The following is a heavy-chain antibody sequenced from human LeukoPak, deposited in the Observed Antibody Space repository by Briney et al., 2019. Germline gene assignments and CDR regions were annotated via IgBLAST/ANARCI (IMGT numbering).Heavy chain of an antibody. CDR3: AHRLPGYISGWSQGNFDY. J-gene: IGHJ4*02. CDR1: GFSPSTSGVG. CDR2: IYWGDDK. V-gene: IGHV2-5*02. Sequence: SGPTLVKPTQTLTLTCTFSGFSPSTSGVGVGWIRQPPGKALEWLAIIYWGDDKRYRPSLNNRLTITTDTSKNQVVLTMTNMGPEDTGTYYCAHRLPGYISGWSQGNFDYWGQGTLVTVSS. D-gene: IGHD6-19*01.